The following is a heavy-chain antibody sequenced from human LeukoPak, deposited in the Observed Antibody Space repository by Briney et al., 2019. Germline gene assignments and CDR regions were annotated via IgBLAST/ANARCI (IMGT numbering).Heavy chain of an antibody. D-gene: IGHD3-10*01. CDR2: IKSKTDGGTT. J-gene: IGHJ4*02. V-gene: IGHV3-15*01. CDR1: GITFNNTW. Sequence: GGSLRLSCAASGITFNNTWMSWVRQAPGKGLEWVGRIKSKTDGGTTEYAAPVKGRFTISRDGSENTLFLLMDSLKTEDTAVYYCTTTWSSRKGFDYWGQGTLVTVSS. CDR3: TTTWSSRKGFDY.